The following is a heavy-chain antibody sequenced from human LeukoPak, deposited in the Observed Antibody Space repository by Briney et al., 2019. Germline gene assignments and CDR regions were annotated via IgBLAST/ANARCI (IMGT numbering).Heavy chain of an antibody. V-gene: IGHV3-30*18. J-gene: IGHJ4*02. CDR3: AKRAEHDPREVDY. D-gene: IGHD1-26*01. CDR2: ISYDGSNK. CDR1: GFTFSSYG. Sequence: PGRSLRLSCAASGFTFSSYGMHWVRQAPGKGLEWVAVISYDGSNKYYADSVKGRFTISRDNSKNTLYLQMNSLRAEDTAVYYCAKRAEHDPREVDYWGQGTLVTVSS.